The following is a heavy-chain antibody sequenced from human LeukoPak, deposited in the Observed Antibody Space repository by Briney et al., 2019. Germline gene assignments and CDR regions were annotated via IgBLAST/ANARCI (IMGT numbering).Heavy chain of an antibody. Sequence: SSETLSLTCTVSGGSISSGSYYWGWIRQPAGKGLELIGRIYTSGSTNYNPSLKSRFTISVDTSNNQFSLKLSSVTAADTAVYYCARMLSYYDSSGYYSYYFDYWGQGTLVTVSS. V-gene: IGHV4-61*02. J-gene: IGHJ4*02. CDR3: ARMLSYYDSSGYYSYYFDY. D-gene: IGHD3-22*01. CDR2: IYTSGST. CDR1: GGSISSGSYY.